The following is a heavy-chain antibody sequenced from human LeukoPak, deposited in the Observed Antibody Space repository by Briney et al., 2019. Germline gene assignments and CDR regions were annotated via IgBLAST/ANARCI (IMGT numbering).Heavy chain of an antibody. CDR1: GYTFTSYD. D-gene: IGHD2-15*01. J-gene: IGHJ4*02. CDR2: MNPNSGNT. CDR3: ARELNGWTGYYFDY. V-gene: IGHV1-8*01. Sequence: ASVKVSCKASGYTFTSYDINWVRQATGQGLEWMGWMNPNSGNTGYAQKFQGRVTMTRNTSISTAYMELSSLRSEDTAVYYCARELNGWTGYYFDYWGQGTLVTVSS.